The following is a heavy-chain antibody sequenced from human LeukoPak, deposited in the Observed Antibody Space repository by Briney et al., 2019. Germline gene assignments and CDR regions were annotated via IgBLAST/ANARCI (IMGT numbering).Heavy chain of an antibody. V-gene: IGHV4-59*08. CDR2: IYYSGST. J-gene: IGHJ4*02. D-gene: IGHD4-23*01. CDR3: ARLTYGGNSLYFDY. CDR1: GGSISSYY. Sequence: PSETLSLTCTVSGGSISSYYWSWIRQPPGKGLEWIGYIYYSGSTNYNPSLKSRVTTSVDTSKNQFSLKLSSVTAADTAVYYCARLTYGGNSLYFDYWGQGTLVTVSS.